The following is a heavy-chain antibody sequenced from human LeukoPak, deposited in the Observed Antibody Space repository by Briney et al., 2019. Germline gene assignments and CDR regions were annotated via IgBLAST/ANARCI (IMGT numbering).Heavy chain of an antibody. V-gene: IGHV4-34*01. CDR1: GGSFSGYY. CDR3: ARYLAVAGNYYFDY. CDR2: INHSGST. J-gene: IGHJ4*02. Sequence: SETLSLTCAVYGGSFSGYYWSWIRQPPGKGLEWIGEINHSGSTNYNPSLKSRVTISLDTSKNQFSLKLSSVTAADTAVYYCARYLAVAGNYYFDYWGQGTLVTVSS. D-gene: IGHD6-19*01.